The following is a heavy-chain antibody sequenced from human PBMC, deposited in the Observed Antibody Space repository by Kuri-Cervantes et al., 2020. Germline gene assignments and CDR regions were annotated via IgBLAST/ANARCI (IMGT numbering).Heavy chain of an antibody. CDR2: ISGSGGST. CDR1: GFTFSSYA. V-gene: IGHV3-23*01. D-gene: IGHD5-18*01. J-gene: IGHJ4*02. Sequence: GESLKISCAASGFTFSSYAMSWVRQAPGKGLEWVSAISGSGGSTYYADSVKGRFTISRDNSKNTLYLQMNSLRAEDTAVYYCAREDTRRTLDSWGQGTLVTVSS. CDR3: AREDTRRTLDS.